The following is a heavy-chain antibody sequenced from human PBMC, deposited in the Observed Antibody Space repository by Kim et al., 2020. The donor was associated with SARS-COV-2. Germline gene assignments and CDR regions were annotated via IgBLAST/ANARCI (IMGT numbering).Heavy chain of an antibody. D-gene: IGHD3-9*01. J-gene: IGHJ6*02. CDR3: ASQHDPAHDYYDILTGYPTGYYGMDV. Sequence: SVKVSCKASGGTFSSYAISWVRQAPGQGLEWMGGIIPIFGTANYAQKFQGRVTITADKSTSTAYMELSSLRSEDTAVYYCASQHDPAHDYYDILTGYPTGYYGMDVWGQGTTVTVSS. V-gene: IGHV1-69*06. CDR2: IIPIFGTA. CDR1: GGTFSSYA.